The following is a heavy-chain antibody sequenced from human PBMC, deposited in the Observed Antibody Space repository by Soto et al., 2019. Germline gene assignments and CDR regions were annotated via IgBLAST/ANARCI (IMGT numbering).Heavy chain of an antibody. D-gene: IGHD6-13*01. CDR3: ARDAASSLDH. CDR1: GFTFKLYT. CDR2: CTPSSSSI. J-gene: IGHJ4*02. V-gene: IGHV3-21*01. Sequence: NPGGSLRLSCAASGFTFKLYTMHWVRQAPGKGLEWVSFCTPSSSSISYADSVEGRFTISRDNARNSLYLQIHNLRAEDTAVYYCARDAASSLDHWGQGTLVTV.